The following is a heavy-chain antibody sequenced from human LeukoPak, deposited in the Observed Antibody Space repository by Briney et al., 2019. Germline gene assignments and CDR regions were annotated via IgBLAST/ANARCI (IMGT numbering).Heavy chain of an antibody. CDR1: GFTFSNYA. CDR3: AELGITMIGGV. D-gene: IGHD3-10*02. Sequence: PGGSLRLSCAASGFTFSNYAMHWVRQAPGKGLEWVAIISYDGSSKYYADPVKGRFTISRDNAKNSLYLQMNSLRAEDTAVYYCAELGITMIGGVWGKGTTVTISS. CDR2: ISYDGSSK. J-gene: IGHJ6*04. V-gene: IGHV3-30*18.